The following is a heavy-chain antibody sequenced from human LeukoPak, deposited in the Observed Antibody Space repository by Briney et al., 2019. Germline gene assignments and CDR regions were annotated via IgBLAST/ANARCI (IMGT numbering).Heavy chain of an antibody. V-gene: IGHV3-53*01. CDR2: LYSGDST. Sequence: PGRSLRLSCAASGFTVSSNYMNWVRQTPGKGLEWVSVLYSGDSTYYADSVKGRSTISGDNSKNTLYLQMNSLRAEDTAVYYCTRGLGHFDYWGQGTLVTVSS. CDR3: TRGLGHFDY. CDR1: GFTVSSNY. J-gene: IGHJ4*02.